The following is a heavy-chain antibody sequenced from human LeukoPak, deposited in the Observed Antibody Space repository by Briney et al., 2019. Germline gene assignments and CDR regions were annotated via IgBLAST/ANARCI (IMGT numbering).Heavy chain of an antibody. D-gene: IGHD3-22*01. CDR1: GLTFSSYA. J-gene: IGHJ5*02. Sequence: PGGSLRLSCAASGLTFSSYAMHWVRQAPGKGLEWVAVISYDGSNKYYADSVKGRFTISRDNSKNTLYLQMNSLRAEDTAVYYCARDQGITMIVVVRPLDPWGRGTLVTVSS. V-gene: IGHV3-30-3*01. CDR2: ISYDGSNK. CDR3: ARDQGITMIVVVRPLDP.